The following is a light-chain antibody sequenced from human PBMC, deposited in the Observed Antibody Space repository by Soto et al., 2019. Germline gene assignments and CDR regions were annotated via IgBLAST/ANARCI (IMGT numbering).Light chain of an antibody. V-gene: IGLV1-40*01. CDR2: GNN. J-gene: IGLJ3*02. CDR1: NSNLGAGFD. Sequence: QAVVTQPPSVSGAPGQTVIISCTGSNSNLGAGFDVHWYQQVPGAAPKVLIYGNNNRHSGFPDRFSGSKSGTSASLAITGLQAEDEADYYCQSYDSSLSAWVFGGGTKLTVL. CDR3: QSYDSSLSAWV.